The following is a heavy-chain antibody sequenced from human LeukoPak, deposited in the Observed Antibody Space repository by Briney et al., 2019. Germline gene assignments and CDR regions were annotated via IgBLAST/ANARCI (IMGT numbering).Heavy chain of an antibody. CDR3: ARVPAGTTDRFDY. V-gene: IGHV4-59*08. D-gene: IGHD6-13*01. CDR1: GGSISSYY. CDR2: IYYSGST. J-gene: IGHJ4*02. Sequence: SETLSLTCTVSGGSISSYYWSWIRQPPGKGLEWIGYIYYSGSTNYNPSLKSRVTISVDTSKNQFSLKLSSVTAADTAVYYCARVPAGTTDRFDYWGRGTLVTVSS.